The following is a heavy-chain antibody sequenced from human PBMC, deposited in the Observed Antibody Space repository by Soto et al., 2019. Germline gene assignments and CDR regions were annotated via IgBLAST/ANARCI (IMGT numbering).Heavy chain of an antibody. CDR1: GGSISSSSYY. V-gene: IGHV4-39*01. CDR3: ASSIAAAGAPFFDY. CDR2: IYYSWST. J-gene: IGHJ4*02. Sequence: QLQLQESGPGLVKPSETLSLTCTVSGGSISSSSYYWGWIRQPPGKRLEWIGSIYYSWSTYYNPSLNSRVTISVDTSKNQFSLKLSSVTAAETAVYYWASSIAAAGAPFFDYWGQGTLVTVSS. D-gene: IGHD6-13*01.